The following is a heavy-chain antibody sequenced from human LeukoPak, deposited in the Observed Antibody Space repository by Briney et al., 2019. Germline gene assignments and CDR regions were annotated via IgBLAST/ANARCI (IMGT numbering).Heavy chain of an antibody. CDR3: ARGRSGSYLGYYFYMDV. V-gene: IGHV4-34*01. J-gene: IGHJ6*03. Sequence: PSETLSLTCAVYGGSFSGYYWSWIRQPPGKGLEWIGEINHSGSTNYNPSLKSRVTISVDTSKNQFSLKLSSVTAADPAVYYCARGRSGSYLGYYFYMDVWAKGTTVTVSS. CDR2: INHSGST. CDR1: GGSFSGYY. D-gene: IGHD1-26*01.